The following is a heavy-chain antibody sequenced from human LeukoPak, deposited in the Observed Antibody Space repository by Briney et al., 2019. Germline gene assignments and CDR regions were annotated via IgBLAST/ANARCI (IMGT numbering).Heavy chain of an antibody. CDR1: GFTFSSYT. J-gene: IGHJ6*02. Sequence: PGGSLRLSCAASGFTFSSYTMNWVRQAPGKGLEWVSCISRSSSHIYYADSVQGRFTISRDNAKSSLYLQMNSLRAEDTALYYCARGSFGMDVWGQGTTVTVSS. D-gene: IGHD3-16*02. CDR3: ARGSFGMDV. V-gene: IGHV3-21*01. CDR2: ISRSSSHI.